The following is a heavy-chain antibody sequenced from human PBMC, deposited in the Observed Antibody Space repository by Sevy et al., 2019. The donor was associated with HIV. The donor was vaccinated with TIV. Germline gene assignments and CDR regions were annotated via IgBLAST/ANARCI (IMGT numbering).Heavy chain of an antibody. V-gene: IGHV1-18*01. CDR3: ASLSGYYYDSSRYYNTDAFDI. Sequence: ASVKVSCQASGYTFSNYGVTWVRQAPGQGLEWMGWISGYNGNTKYAQKFQDRVIMTTDTATSTAYMELRSLRSDDTAVYYCASLSGYYYDSSRYYNTDAFDIWGQGTMVTVSS. CDR2: ISGYNGNT. J-gene: IGHJ3*02. D-gene: IGHD3-22*01. CDR1: GYTFSNYG.